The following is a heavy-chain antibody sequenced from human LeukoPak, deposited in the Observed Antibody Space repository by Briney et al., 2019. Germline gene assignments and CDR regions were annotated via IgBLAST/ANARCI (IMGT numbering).Heavy chain of an antibody. Sequence: ASVKVSCKASGYTFTSYGISWVRQAPGQGLEWMGWISAYNGNTNYAQKLQGRVTMTTDTSTSTAYMELRSLRSEDTAVYYCAKAPPSVGATLFDYWGQGTLVTVSS. CDR3: AKAPPSVGATLFDY. V-gene: IGHV1-18*01. D-gene: IGHD1-26*01. CDR2: ISAYNGNT. CDR1: GYTFTSYG. J-gene: IGHJ4*02.